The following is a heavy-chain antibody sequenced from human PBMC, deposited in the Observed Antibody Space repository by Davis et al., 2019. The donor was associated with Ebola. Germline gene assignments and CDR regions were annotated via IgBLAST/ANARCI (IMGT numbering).Heavy chain of an antibody. J-gene: IGHJ4*02. D-gene: IGHD3-3*01. Sequence: PGGSLRLSCAASGFTFRNYAMHWVRQAPGKGLEWVAVVSHSEREKFYADSVKGRFTISRDNSENTLFLQMNSPTADDTAVYYCARAVFHEVLDYWGQGTPVTVSS. CDR1: GFTFRNYA. CDR3: ARAVFHEVLDY. V-gene: IGHV3-30*04. CDR2: VSHSEREK.